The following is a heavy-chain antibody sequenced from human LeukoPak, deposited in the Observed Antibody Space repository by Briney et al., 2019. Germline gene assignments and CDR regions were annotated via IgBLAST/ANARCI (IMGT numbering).Heavy chain of an antibody. D-gene: IGHD3-9*01. J-gene: IGHJ6*03. CDR1: GFTFSNAW. V-gene: IGHV3-15*01. CDR3: TTDWLLTGYYTGYYYYYMDV. CDR2: IKSKTDGGTT. Sequence: GGSLRLSCAASGFTFSNAWMSWVRQAPGKGLEWVGRIKSKTDGGTTDYAAPVKGRFTISRDDSKNTLYLQMNSLKTEDTAVYYCTTDWLLTGYYTGYYYYYMDVWGKGTTVTVSS.